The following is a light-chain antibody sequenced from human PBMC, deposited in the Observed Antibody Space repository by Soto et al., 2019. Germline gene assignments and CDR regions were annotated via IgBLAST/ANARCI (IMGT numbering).Light chain of an antibody. CDR1: QSVSSN. J-gene: IGKJ1*01. V-gene: IGKV3-15*01. Sequence: EIVMTQSPATLSVSPGERATLSCRASQSVSSNLAWYQQKPGQAPRLLIYGASTRATGIPARFSGSGSGIDFTLTISSVQSADFAVYYWQQYNNSPSMAFGQGTKVESK. CDR3: QQYNNSPSMA. CDR2: GAS.